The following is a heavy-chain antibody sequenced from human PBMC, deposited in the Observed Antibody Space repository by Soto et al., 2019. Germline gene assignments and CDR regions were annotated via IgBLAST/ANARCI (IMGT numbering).Heavy chain of an antibody. D-gene: IGHD3-10*01. J-gene: IGHJ3*02. CDR3: AKVGYYGSGSFDAFDI. V-gene: IGHV3-23*01. CDR1: GFTFSSYA. Sequence: PGGSLRLSCAASGFTFSSYAMSWVRQAPGKGLEWVSAISGSGGSTYYADSVKGRSTISRDNSKNTLYLQMNSLRAEDTAVYYCAKVGYYGSGSFDAFDIWGQGTMVTVSS. CDR2: ISGSGGST.